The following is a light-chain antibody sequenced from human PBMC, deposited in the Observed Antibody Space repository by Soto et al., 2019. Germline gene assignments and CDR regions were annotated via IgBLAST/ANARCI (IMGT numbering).Light chain of an antibody. J-gene: IGKJ2*01. V-gene: IGKV3-20*01. CDR3: QQYGSSPYT. CDR1: QSVRNSY. Sequence: EILLTQSPGTLPLSPGERATLSCRASQSVRNSYLAWYQQKPGQAPRHLIYGASGRGTGIPDRFSGSGSGTDFTLTISRLEPEDFAVYYCQQYGSSPYTFGQGTKLEI. CDR2: GAS.